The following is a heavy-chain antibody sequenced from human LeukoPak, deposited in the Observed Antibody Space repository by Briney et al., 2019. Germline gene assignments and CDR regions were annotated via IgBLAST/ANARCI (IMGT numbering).Heavy chain of an antibody. CDR2: INPNSGGT. CDR3: ARVSCSSTSCYTRGAFDY. D-gene: IGHD2-2*02. V-gene: IGHV1-2*02. CDR1: GYTFTGYY. J-gene: IGHJ4*02. Sequence: ASVKVSCKASGYTFTGYYMHWVRQAPGQGLEWMGWINPNSGGTNYAQKFQGRVTMTRDTSISTAYMELSRLRSDDTAVYYCARVSCSSTSCYTRGAFDYWGQGTLVTVSS.